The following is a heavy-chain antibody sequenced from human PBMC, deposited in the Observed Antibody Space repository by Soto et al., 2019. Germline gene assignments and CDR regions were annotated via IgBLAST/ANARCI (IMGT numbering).Heavy chain of an antibody. CDR3: ARDSYDFWSGYQPYYYYGMDV. CDR1: GFTFSSYA. D-gene: IGHD3-3*01. J-gene: IGHJ6*02. Sequence: QVQLVESGGGVVQPGRSLRLSCAASGFTFSSYAMHWVRQAPGKGLEWVAVISYDGSNKYYADSVKGRFTISRDNSKNTLYLQMNSLRAEDTAVYYCARDSYDFWSGYQPYYYYGMDVWGQGTTVTVSS. V-gene: IGHV3-30-3*01. CDR2: ISYDGSNK.